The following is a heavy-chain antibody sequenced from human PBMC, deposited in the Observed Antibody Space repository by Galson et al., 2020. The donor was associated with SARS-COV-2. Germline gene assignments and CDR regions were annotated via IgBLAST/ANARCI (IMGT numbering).Heavy chain of an antibody. V-gene: IGHV3-15*01. D-gene: IGHD2-15*01. CDR2: IKSKTDGGTT. CDR1: GLTFSNAW. Sequence: RLSCAASGLTFSNAWMSWVRQAPGKGLEWVGRIKSKTDGGTTDYAAPVKGRFTISRDDSKSTLYLQMNSLNTEDTAVYYCTRGYCSGGSCYSAPDYWGQGTLVTVSS. CDR3: TRGYCSGGSCYSAPDY. J-gene: IGHJ4*02.